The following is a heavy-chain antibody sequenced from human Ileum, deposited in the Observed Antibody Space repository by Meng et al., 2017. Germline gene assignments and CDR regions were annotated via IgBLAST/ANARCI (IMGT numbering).Heavy chain of an antibody. J-gene: IGHJ5*02. CDR3: ARSSSHRFDP. V-gene: IGHV4-61*02. CDR1: GGSISSGSYY. CDR2: IYTSGST. Sequence: VQLQESGPGLVKPSQTLSLPCTVSGGSISSGSYYWSWIRQPAGKGLEWIGRIYTSGSTNYNPSLKSRVTISIDTSKNQFSLNLSSVTATDTAVYYCARSSSHRFDPWGQGTLVTVSS.